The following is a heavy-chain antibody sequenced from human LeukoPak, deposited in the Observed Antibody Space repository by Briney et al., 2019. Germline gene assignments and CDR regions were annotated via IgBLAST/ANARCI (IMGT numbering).Heavy chain of an antibody. CDR2: IYYSGST. Sequence: KSSETLSLTCTVSGGSISSYYWSWIRQPPGKGLEWIGYIYYSGSTNYNPSLKSRVTISVDTSKNQFSLKLSSVTAADTAVYYCARESYYDFWSGYYSRVFDYWGQGTLVTVSS. CDR1: GGSISSYY. D-gene: IGHD3-3*01. J-gene: IGHJ4*02. V-gene: IGHV4-59*01. CDR3: ARESYYDFWSGYYSRVFDY.